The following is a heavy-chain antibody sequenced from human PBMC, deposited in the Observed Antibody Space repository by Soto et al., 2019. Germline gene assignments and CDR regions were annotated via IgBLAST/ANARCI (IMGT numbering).Heavy chain of an antibody. V-gene: IGHV1-69*13. CDR1: GGTFSSYA. Sequence: ASVKVSCKASGGTFSSYAISWVRQAPGQGLEWMGGIIPIFGTANYAQKFQGRVTITADESTSTAYMELSSLRSEDTAVYYFALVGSFQGGASYYYYYGMDVWGQGTTVTVSS. CDR3: ALVGSFQGGASYYYYYGMDV. CDR2: IIPIFGTA. J-gene: IGHJ6*02. D-gene: IGHD3-16*01.